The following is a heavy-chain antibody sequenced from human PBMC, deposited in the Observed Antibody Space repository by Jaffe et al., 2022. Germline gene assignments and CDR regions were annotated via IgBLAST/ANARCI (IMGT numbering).Heavy chain of an antibody. V-gene: IGHV3-30*02. CDR3: AKDGSAGIWFRELLMSYFDY. D-gene: IGHD3-10*01. J-gene: IGHJ4*02. CDR1: GFTFSSYG. Sequence: QVQLVESGGGVVQPGGSLRLSCAASGFTFSSYGMHWVRQAPGKGLEWVAFIRYDGSNKYYADSVKGRFTISRDNSKNTLYLQMNSLRAEDTAVYYCAKDGSAGIWFRELLMSYFDYWGQGTLVTVSS. CDR2: IRYDGSNK.